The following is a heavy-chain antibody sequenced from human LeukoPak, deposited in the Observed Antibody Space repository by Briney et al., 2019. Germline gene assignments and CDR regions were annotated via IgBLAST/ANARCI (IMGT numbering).Heavy chain of an antibody. J-gene: IGHJ4*02. CDR1: GFTFSSYG. CDR3: AKDGDKGRYNWNRSANFDH. Sequence: PGGSLRLSCAASGFTFSSYGMRWVRQAPGKGLEWVSAISGSGSNTYHEDSVKGRFTISRDNSNNTLFLQMNGLAAEDTAVYYCAKDGDKGRYNWNRSANFDHWGQGTLVTVSS. D-gene: IGHD1-20*01. CDR2: ISGSGSNT. V-gene: IGHV3-23*01.